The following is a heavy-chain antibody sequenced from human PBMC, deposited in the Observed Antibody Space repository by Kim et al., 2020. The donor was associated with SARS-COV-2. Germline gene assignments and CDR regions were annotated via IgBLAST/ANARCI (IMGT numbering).Heavy chain of an antibody. CDR1: GFTFSSYS. V-gene: IGHV3-21*04. Sequence: GGSLRLSCAASGFTFSSYSMNWVRQAPGKGLEWVSSISSSSSSYIYYADSVKGRFTISRDNAKNSLYLQMNSLRAEDTAVYYCARAGRRRGSGSYFPFVLWLGYWGQGALVTVSS. CDR2: ISSSSSSYI. J-gene: IGHJ4*02. D-gene: IGHD3-10*01. CDR3: ARAGRRRGSGSYFPFVLWLGY.